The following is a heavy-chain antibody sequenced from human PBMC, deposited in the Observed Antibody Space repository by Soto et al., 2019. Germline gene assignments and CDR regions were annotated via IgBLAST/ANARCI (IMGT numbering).Heavy chain of an antibody. Sequence: SETLSLTFTVSGGSISSYYWSWIRQPPGKGLEWIGYIYYSGSTNYNPSLRSRVTISVDTSKNQFSLKLSSVTAADTAVYYCARGYEYYDFWSGYDYWGQGTLVTVSS. CDR1: GGSISSYY. CDR3: ARGYEYYDFWSGYDY. CDR2: IYYSGST. J-gene: IGHJ4*02. V-gene: IGHV4-59*01. D-gene: IGHD3-3*01.